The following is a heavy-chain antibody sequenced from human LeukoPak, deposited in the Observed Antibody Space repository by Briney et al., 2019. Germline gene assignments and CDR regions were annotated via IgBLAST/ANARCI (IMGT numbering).Heavy chain of an antibody. V-gene: IGHV3-30*02. J-gene: IGHJ4*02. D-gene: IGHD3-9*01. CDR3: SKDLGPGYDILTV. Sequence: GGSLRLSCAASGFTFSSYGMHWVRQAPGKGLDWVAFIRYDGSSKFYADSVKARFTISRDNSENTVHLQMNSLRVEDTALYYCSKDLGPGYDILTVWGQGTLVTVSS. CDR2: IRYDGSSK. CDR1: GFTFSSYG.